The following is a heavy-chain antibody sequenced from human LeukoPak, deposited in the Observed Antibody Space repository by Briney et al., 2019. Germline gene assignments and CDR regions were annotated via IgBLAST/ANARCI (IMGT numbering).Heavy chain of an antibody. V-gene: IGHV3-48*02. CDR2: IGTSSSAI. J-gene: IGHJ3*02. Sequence: GGSLRLSCAASGFTFRTYAMHWVRQAPGKGLEWISYIGTSSSAINYADCVRGRFTISRDNAKNSLYLQMNSLRDEDTAVYHCARGGGRSYSDAFDIWGQGTMVTVSS. D-gene: IGHD1-26*01. CDR1: GFTFRTYA. CDR3: ARGGGRSYSDAFDI.